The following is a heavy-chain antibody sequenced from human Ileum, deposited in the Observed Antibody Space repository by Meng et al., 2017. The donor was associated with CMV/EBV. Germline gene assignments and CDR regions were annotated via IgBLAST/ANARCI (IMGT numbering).Heavy chain of an antibody. J-gene: IGHJ4*02. CDR3: ARDMTNQWFYY. CDR1: GEPTRNLRLS. D-gene: IGHD6-19*01. V-gene: IGHV4-39*07. Sequence: GPGLLKPPETLSLTCTASGEPTRNLRLSWAWFRQSPGKAPEWIGSMFFSGSADYNPSLKSRVTISLHATQKQFSLRLTSVTAADSAVYVCARDMTNQWFYYWGQGTLVTVSS. CDR2: MFFSGSA.